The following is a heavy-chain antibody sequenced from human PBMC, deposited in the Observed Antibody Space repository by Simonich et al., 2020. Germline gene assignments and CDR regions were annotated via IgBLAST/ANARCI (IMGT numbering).Heavy chain of an antibody. V-gene: IGHV4-59*08. Sequence: QVQLQESGPGLVKPSETLSLTCTFSGGSISSYYWSWIRTPPGKGLGWIGYIYYSGSTNSNPSLKSRVTISVDTSKTQFSLKRSSVTAADTAVYYCARLPDYWGQGTLVTVSS. CDR1: GGSISSYY. CDR2: IYYSGST. J-gene: IGHJ4*02. CDR3: ARLPDY.